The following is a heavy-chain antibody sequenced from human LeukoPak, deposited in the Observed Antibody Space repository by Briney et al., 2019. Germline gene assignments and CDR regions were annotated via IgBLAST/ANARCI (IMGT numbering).Heavy chain of an antibody. D-gene: IGHD3-10*01. V-gene: IGHV1-69*06. CDR1: GGSFSSYA. CDR3: ARDHSYYGSGSSPRFDP. CDR2: IIPIFGTA. Sequence: EASVKVSCKASGGSFSSYATSWVRQAPGQGLEWMGGIIPIFGTANYAQKFQGRVTITADKSTSTAYMELSSLRSEDTAVYYCARDHSYYGSGSSPRFDPWGQGALVTVSS. J-gene: IGHJ5*02.